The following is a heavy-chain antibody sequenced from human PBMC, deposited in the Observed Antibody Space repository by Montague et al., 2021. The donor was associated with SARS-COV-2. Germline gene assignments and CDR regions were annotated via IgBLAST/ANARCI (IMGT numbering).Heavy chain of an antibody. J-gene: IGHJ4*02. CDR1: GVSVSSNGAT. CDR3: VRGIEAAGSYDY. CDR2: TYYRSMWKS. V-gene: IGHV6-1*01. D-gene: IGHD6-13*01. Sequence: CAISGVSVSSNGATWNWIRQSPSRGLEWLGRTYYRSMWKSDYARSVKSRIAINPDTSKNQFSLQLSSVTPEDTALYYCVRGIEAAGSYDYWGQGTLVTVSS.